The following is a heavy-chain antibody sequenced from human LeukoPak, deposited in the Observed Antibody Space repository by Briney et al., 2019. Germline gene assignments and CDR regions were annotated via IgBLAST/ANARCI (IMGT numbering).Heavy chain of an antibody. CDR1: GGSISSYY. Sequence: PSETLSLTCTVSGGSISSYYWSWIRQPPGKGLEWIGYIYYSGRTNYNPSLKSRVTISVDTSKNQFSLKLSSVTAADTAVYYCARDKSDSSGYYYFDYWGQGTLVTVSS. V-gene: IGHV4-59*01. CDR3: ARDKSDSSGYYYFDY. J-gene: IGHJ4*02. CDR2: IYYSGRT. D-gene: IGHD3-22*01.